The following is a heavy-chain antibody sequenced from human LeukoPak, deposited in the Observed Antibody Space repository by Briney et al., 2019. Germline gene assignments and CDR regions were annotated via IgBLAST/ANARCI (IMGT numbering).Heavy chain of an antibody. J-gene: IGHJ3*02. CDR2: ISSSSSYV. D-gene: IGHD2-15*01. CDR3: AKVAAAPGPSNAFDI. Sequence: PGGSLRLSCAAPGFTFSSYSMNWVRQAPGKGLEWVSSISSSSSYVYYADSVKGRFTISRDNAKNSLYLQMNSLRAEDTAVYYCAKVAAAPGPSNAFDIWGQGTMVTVSS. V-gene: IGHV3-21*01. CDR1: GFTFSSYS.